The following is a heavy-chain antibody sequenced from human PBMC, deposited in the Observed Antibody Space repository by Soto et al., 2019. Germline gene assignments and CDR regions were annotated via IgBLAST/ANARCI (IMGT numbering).Heavy chain of an antibody. V-gene: IGHV3-21*01. Sequence: WGSLRLSCSASVFTFSSYTMTWRRQAPGKALEWISSIGGGSSYIYDADSLKGRFTVSRDDAKNSLYLQMNSLRAEDTAVYYCARELSGPLGYYFDSWGQGSLVTVSS. CDR2: IGGGSSYI. CDR1: VFTFSSYT. J-gene: IGHJ4*02. CDR3: ARELSGPLGYYFDS. D-gene: IGHD6-19*01.